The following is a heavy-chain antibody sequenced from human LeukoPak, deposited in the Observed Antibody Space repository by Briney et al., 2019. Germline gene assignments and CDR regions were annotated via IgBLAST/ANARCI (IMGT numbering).Heavy chain of an antibody. CDR3: AREAGYGDPFDY. Sequence: PGGSLRLSCVASGFTFSGYNMNWVRQAPGKGLEWVSSVTISSTYIYYADSLRGRFTISRDNAKNSLYLQMNSLRAEDTAVYYYAREAGYGDPFDYWGQGTLVTVSS. CDR2: VTISSTYI. CDR1: GFTFSGYN. V-gene: IGHV3-21*01. D-gene: IGHD4-17*01. J-gene: IGHJ4*02.